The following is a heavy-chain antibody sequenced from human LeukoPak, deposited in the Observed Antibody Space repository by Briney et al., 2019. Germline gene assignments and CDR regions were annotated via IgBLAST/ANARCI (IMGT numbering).Heavy chain of an antibody. CDR3: ARGMLGYCSSTNCYNDY. CDR1: GYSISSGYY. D-gene: IGHD2-2*02. Sequence: SETLSLTCTVSGYSISSGYYWGWIRQPPGKGLEWIGSIYHSGSTYYNPSLKSRVTISVDTSKNQFSLKLSSVTAADTAVYYCARGMLGYCSSTNCYNDYWGQGTLVTVSS. V-gene: IGHV4-38-2*02. J-gene: IGHJ4*02. CDR2: IYHSGST.